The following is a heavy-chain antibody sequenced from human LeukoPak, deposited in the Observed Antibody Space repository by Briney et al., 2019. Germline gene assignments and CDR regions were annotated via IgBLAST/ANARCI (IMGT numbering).Heavy chain of an antibody. J-gene: IGHJ4*02. CDR2: IYWDDDK. Sequence: KKSGPTLVSPTQTLTLTCTFFGFSLSTSGVGVAWIRRPPGKALECLALIYWDDDKCYSPSLKSRLTLTKDTSKNQVVLTMTDMDPVDTATYYCAHSRVYYYGPGSYFPKTLDYWGQGTLVTVSS. CDR1: GFSLSTSGVG. V-gene: IGHV2-5*02. D-gene: IGHD3-10*01. CDR3: AHSRVYYYGPGSYFPKTLDY.